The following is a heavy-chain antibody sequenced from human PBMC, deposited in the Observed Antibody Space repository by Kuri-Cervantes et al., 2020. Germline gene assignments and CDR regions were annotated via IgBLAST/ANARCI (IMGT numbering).Heavy chain of an antibody. Sequence: ASVKVSCKASGYTFTSYGISWVRQAPGQGLEWMGWISAYNGDTNYAQKLQGRVTITTDTSTSTAYMELRSLRSDDTAVYYCARGVRCSSTSCPQYFQHWGQGTLVTVSS. D-gene: IGHD2-2*01. CDR2: ISAYNGDT. V-gene: IGHV1-18*01. J-gene: IGHJ1*01. CDR1: GYTFTSYG. CDR3: ARGVRCSSTSCPQYFQH.